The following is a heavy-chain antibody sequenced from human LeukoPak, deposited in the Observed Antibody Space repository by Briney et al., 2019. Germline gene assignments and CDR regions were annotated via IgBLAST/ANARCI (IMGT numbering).Heavy chain of an antibody. CDR1: GFTFSSYS. D-gene: IGHD2-2*01. J-gene: IGHJ4*02. V-gene: IGHV3-21*01. Sequence: GGSLRLSCAASGFTFSSYSMNWVRQAPGKGLERVSSISSSGTYMYYADSVKGRFTISRDNAKNSLYLQMNSLSAEDTAVYYCARDRADYCSSASCPQDYWGQGTLVTVSS. CDR3: ARDRADYCSSASCPQDY. CDR2: ISSSGTYM.